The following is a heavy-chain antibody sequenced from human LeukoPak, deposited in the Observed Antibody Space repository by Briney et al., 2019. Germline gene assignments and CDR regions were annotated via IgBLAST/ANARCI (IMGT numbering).Heavy chain of an antibody. CDR2: ISAYNGNT. J-gene: IGHJ4*02. CDR1: GYTFTSYG. CDR3: AVSGYDLREGYYFDY. D-gene: IGHD5-12*01. V-gene: IGHV1-18*01. Sequence: ASVKVSCKASGYTFTSYGISWVRQAPGQGLEWMGWISAYNGNTNYGQKLQGRVTMTTDTSTSTAYMELRSLRSDDTAVYYCAVSGYDLREGYYFDYWGQGTLVTVSS.